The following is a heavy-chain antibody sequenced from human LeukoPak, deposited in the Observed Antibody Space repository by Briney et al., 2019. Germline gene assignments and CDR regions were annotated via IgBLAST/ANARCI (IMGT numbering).Heavy chain of an antibody. V-gene: IGHV1-24*01. J-gene: IGHJ4*02. CDR1: GYTLTELS. CDR3: ARTVRGVIDY. D-gene: IGHD3-10*01. Sequence: ASVKVSCKVSGYTLTELSMHWVRQAPGKGLEWMGGFDPEDGETIYAQKFQGRVTITADESTSTAYMELSSLRSEDTAVYYCARTVRGVIDYWGQGTLVTVSS. CDR2: FDPEDGET.